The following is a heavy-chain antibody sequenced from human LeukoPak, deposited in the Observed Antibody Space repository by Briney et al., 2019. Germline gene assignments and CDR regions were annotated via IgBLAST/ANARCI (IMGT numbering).Heavy chain of an antibody. CDR2: IIPIFGTA. Sequence: SVKVSCKASGGTSSSYAISWVRQAPGQGLEWMGGIIPIFGTANYAQKFQGRVTITTDESTSTAYMELSSLRSEDTAVYYCARGLMTDYYDSSGLYAGFDPWGQGTLVTVSS. J-gene: IGHJ5*02. D-gene: IGHD3-22*01. CDR1: GGTSSSYA. CDR3: ARGLMTDYYDSSGLYAGFDP. V-gene: IGHV1-69*05.